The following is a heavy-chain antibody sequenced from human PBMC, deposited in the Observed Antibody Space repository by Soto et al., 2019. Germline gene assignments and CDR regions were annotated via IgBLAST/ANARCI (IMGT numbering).Heavy chain of an antibody. Sequence: QLQLQESGPGLVKPSETLSLTCTVSGGSISSSNYYWGWIRQPPGKGLEWIGSIYYDGSSYYNPSLKSRVITSVDTSKNQCSLKLSSVTAADTAVYYCAGLLDVSMCKYYVYGGQGTLVTVSS. CDR1: GGSISSSNYY. V-gene: IGHV4-39*01. J-gene: IGHJ4*02. CDR3: AGLLDVSMCKYYVY. D-gene: IGHD3-10*02. CDR2: IYYDGSS.